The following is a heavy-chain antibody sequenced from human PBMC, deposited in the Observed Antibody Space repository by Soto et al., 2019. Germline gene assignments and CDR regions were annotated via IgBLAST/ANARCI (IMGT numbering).Heavy chain of an antibody. Sequence: SETLSLTCTVSGGSISSGGYYWSWIRQHPGKGLEWIGYIYYSGSTYYNPSLKSRVTISVDTSKNQFSLKLSSVTAADTAVYYCAGLYSGYDDAFDIWGQGIMVTVSS. CDR2: IYYSGST. D-gene: IGHD5-12*01. V-gene: IGHV4-31*03. CDR1: GGSISSGGYY. J-gene: IGHJ3*02. CDR3: AGLYSGYDDAFDI.